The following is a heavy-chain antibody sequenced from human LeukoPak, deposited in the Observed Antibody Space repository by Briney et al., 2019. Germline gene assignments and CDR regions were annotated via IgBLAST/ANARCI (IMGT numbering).Heavy chain of an antibody. CDR1: GFTFSNYG. Sequence: PGRSLRLSCAASGFTFSNYGMHWVRQAPGKGLEWVAVIWSDGNNRYYADSVKGRFIFSRDNSKNTLSLQMNSLRAEDTAVYYCVKERGPFDGFDIWGQATMVTVFS. CDR3: VKERGPFDGFDI. V-gene: IGHV3-33*06. CDR2: IWSDGNNR. J-gene: IGHJ3*02.